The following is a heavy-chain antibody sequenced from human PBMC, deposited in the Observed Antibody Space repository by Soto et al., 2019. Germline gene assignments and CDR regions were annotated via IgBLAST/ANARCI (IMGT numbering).Heavy chain of an antibody. D-gene: IGHD2-21*02. CDR2: INHSGST. J-gene: IGHJ4*02. CDR1: GGSFSGYY. Sequence: PSETLSLTCAVYGGSFSGYYWSWIRQPPGKGLEWIGEINHSGSTNYNPSLKSRVTISVDTSKNQFSLKLSSVTAADTAVYYCAREYGGNSGTFDYWGQGTLVTV. CDR3: AREYGGNSGTFDY. V-gene: IGHV4-34*01.